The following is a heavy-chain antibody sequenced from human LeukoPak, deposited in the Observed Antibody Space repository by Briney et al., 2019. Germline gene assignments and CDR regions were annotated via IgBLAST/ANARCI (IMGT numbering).Heavy chain of an antibody. V-gene: IGHV3-64*01. CDR3: ARDYYDSSGYEEGGYYYYMDV. CDR1: GFTFSSYA. D-gene: IGHD3-22*01. J-gene: IGHJ6*03. CDR2: ISSNGGST. Sequence: RGSLRLSCAASGFTFSSYAMHWVRQAPGKGLEYVSAISSNGGSTYYANSVKGRFTISRDNSKNTLYLQMGSLRAEDMAVYYCARDYYDSSGYEEGGYYYYMDVWGKGTTVTVSS.